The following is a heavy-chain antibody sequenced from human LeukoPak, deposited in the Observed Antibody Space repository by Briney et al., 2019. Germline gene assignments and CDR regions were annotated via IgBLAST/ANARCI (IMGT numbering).Heavy chain of an antibody. J-gene: IGHJ4*02. CDR3: ARDYDAYCGGDCYMYYFDY. V-gene: IGHV3-7*01. CDR2: IKQDGSEK. CDR1: GFTFSNYW. Sequence: GESLKIPCAASGFTFSNYWMSWVRQAPGKGLEWVANIKQDGSEKYYVDSVKGRFTISRDNAKNSLYLQMNSLRAEDTAVYYCARDYDAYCGGDCYMYYFDYWGQGTLVTVSS. D-gene: IGHD2-21*01.